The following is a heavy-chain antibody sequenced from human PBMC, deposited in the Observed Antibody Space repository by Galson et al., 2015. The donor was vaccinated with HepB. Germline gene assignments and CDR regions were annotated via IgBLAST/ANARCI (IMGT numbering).Heavy chain of an antibody. J-gene: IGHJ6*03. CDR3: AKLTGAVVPAARDYYYYYMDV. D-gene: IGHD2-2*01. V-gene: IGHV3-23*01. CDR1: GFTFSSYA. Sequence: SLRLSCAASGFTFSSYAMSWVRQAPGKGLEWVSAISGSGGSTYYADSVKGRFTISRDNSKNTLYLQMNSLRAEDTAVYYCAKLTGAVVPAARDYYYYYMDVWGKGTPVTVSS. CDR2: ISGSGGST.